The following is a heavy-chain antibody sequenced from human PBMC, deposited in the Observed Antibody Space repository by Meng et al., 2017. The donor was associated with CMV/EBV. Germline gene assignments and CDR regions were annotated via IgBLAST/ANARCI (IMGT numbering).Heavy chain of an antibody. D-gene: IGHD3-22*01. CDR1: GFTFSSYS. V-gene: IGHV3-48*04. CDR3: ARDYYDSSGYYDY. J-gene: IGHJ4*02. Sequence: GESLKISCAASGFTFSSYSMNWVRQAPGKGLEWVSYISSSSSTICYADSVKGRFTISRDNAKNSLYLQMNSLRAEDTAVYYCARDYYDSSGYYDYWGQGTLVTVSS. CDR2: ISSSSSTI.